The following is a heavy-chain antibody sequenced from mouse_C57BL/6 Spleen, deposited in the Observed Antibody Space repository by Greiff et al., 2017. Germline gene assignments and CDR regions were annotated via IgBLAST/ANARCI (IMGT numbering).Heavy chain of an antibody. J-gene: IGHJ2*01. Sequence: EVKLMESGGGLVKPGGSLKLSCAASGFTFSDYGMHWVRQAPEKGLEWVAYISSGSSTIYYADTVKGRFTISRDNAKNTLFLQMTSLRSEDTAMYYCARPITTVVATPFDYWGQGTTLTVSS. CDR1: GFTFSDYG. CDR2: ISSGSSTI. V-gene: IGHV5-17*01. D-gene: IGHD1-1*01. CDR3: ARPITTVVATPFDY.